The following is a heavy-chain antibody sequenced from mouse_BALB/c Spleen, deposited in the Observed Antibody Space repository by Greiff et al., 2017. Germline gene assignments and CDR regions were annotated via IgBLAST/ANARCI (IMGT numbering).Heavy chain of an antibody. Sequence: VKLMESGPGLVAPSQSLSITCTVSGFSLTSYGVHWVRQPPGKGLEWLGVIWAGGSTNYNSALMSRLSISKDNSKSQVFLKMNSLQTDDTAMYYCARERGYYGSSYPFAYWGQGTLVTVSA. CDR3: ARERGYYGSSYPFAY. V-gene: IGHV2-9*02. CDR2: IWAGGST. J-gene: IGHJ3*01. D-gene: IGHD1-1*01. CDR1: GFSLTSYG.